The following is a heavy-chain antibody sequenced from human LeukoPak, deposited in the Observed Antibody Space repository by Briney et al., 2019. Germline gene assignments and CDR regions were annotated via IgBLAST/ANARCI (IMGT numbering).Heavy chain of an antibody. CDR3: ARARGYCSGGSCYKYFDY. CDR1: GFTFSSYW. Sequence: GGSLRLSCAASGFTFSSYWMSWVRQAPGKGLEWVANIKEDGSEKYYVDSVKGRFTISRDNAKNSLYLQMNSLRAEDTAVYYCARARGYCSGGSCYKYFDYWGQGTLVTVSS. V-gene: IGHV3-7*03. CDR2: IKEDGSEK. D-gene: IGHD2-15*01. J-gene: IGHJ4*02.